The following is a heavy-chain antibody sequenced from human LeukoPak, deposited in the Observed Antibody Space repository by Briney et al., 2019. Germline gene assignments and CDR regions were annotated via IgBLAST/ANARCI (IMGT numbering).Heavy chain of an antibody. CDR1: GGTFSSYA. V-gene: IGHV1-69*05. J-gene: IGHJ4*02. CDR2: IIPIFGTA. Sequence: SVKVSCKASGGTFSSYAISWVRQAPGQGLEWMGRIIPIFGTANYAQKFQGRVTITTDESTSTAYMELSSLRSEDTAVYYCARDRVRDDYGDYAVLDYWGQGTLVTVSS. CDR3: ARDRVRDDYGDYAVLDY. D-gene: IGHD4-17*01.